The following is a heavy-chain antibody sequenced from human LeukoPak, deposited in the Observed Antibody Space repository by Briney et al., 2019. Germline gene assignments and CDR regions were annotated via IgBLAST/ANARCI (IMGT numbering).Heavy chain of an antibody. CDR2: IWSDGSNK. CDR1: GFTFSSYG. V-gene: IGHV3-33*01. D-gene: IGHD1-26*01. Sequence: GGSLRLSCAAAGFTFSSYGMHWVRQAPGKGLEWVAVIWSDGSNKYYADSVKGRFTISRDNSKHTLYLQMNSLSADDTAMYYCARCRDSGSYTLLRYWGQGTLVTVSS. CDR3: ARCRDSGSYTLLRY. J-gene: IGHJ4*02.